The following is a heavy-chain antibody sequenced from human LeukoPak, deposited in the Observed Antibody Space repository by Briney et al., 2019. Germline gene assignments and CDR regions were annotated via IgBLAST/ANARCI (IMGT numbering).Heavy chain of an antibody. CDR1: GYTFTSYY. CDR3: ARGGLGNYDILTGNYKYYYYMDV. V-gene: IGHV1-46*01. J-gene: IGHJ6*03. Sequence: ASVKVSCKASGYTFTSYYIHWVRQAPGQGLEWMGKINPSGGTTTNARTLLGRLTMTRYTSTNTVYMELSSLRSEDTAVYYCARGGLGNYDILTGNYKYYYYMDVWGEGTTVTVSS. D-gene: IGHD3-9*01. CDR2: INPSGGTT.